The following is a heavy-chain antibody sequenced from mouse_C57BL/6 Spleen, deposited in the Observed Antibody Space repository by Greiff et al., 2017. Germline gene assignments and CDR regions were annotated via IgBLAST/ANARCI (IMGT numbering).Heavy chain of an antibody. Sequence: QVQLQQPGAELVMPGASVKLSCKASGYTFTSYWMHWVKQRPGQGLEWIGEIDPSDSYTNYNPKFKGKSTLTVDKSSSTAYMQLSSLASEDSAVYDGARSYGNSPWFAYWGKGTLVTVSA. V-gene: IGHV1-69*01. J-gene: IGHJ3*01. CDR2: IDPSDSYT. CDR1: GYTFTSYW. D-gene: IGHD2-1*01. CDR3: ARSYGNSPWFAY.